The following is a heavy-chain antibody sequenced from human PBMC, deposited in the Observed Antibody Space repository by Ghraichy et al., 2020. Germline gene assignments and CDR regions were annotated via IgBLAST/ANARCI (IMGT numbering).Heavy chain of an antibody. CDR1: GGSISSSSYY. V-gene: IGHV4-39*01. D-gene: IGHD2-8*01. CDR3: ARHGSTNSLSY. CDR2: IYYSGST. J-gene: IGHJ4*02. Sequence: SQTLSLTCTGSGGSISSSSYYWGWIRQPAGKGLEWIGSIYYSGSTDYNPSLKSRVTISLDTSKNQFSLKLSSVTAADTAVYYCARHGSTNSLSYWGQGTLVTVSS.